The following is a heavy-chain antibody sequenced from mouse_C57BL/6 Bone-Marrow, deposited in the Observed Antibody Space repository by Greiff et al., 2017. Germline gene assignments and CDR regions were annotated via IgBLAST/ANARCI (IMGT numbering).Heavy chain of an antibody. CDR2: ISNLAYSI. D-gene: IGHD1-1*01. V-gene: IGHV5-15*01. CDR1: GFTFSDYG. J-gene: IGHJ4*01. CDR3: ARQDYGSSYDYAMDY. Sequence: EVMLVESGGGLVQPGGSLKLSCAASGFTFSDYGMAWVRQAPRKGPEWVAFISNLAYSIYYADTVTGRFTISRENAKNTLYLEMSSRRSEDAAMYYCARQDYGSSYDYAMDYWGQGTSVTVSS.